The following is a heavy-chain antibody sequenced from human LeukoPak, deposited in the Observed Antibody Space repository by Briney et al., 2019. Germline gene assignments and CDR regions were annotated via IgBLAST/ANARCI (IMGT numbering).Heavy chain of an antibody. Sequence: TSVKVSCKASGFTFTSSAMQWVRQARGQRLEWIGWIVVGSGNTNYAQKFQERVTITRDMSTSTAYMELSSLRSEDTAVYYCAADSTGVVPALPYYYYYMDVWGKGTTVTVSS. D-gene: IGHD2-2*01. V-gene: IGHV1-58*02. CDR1: GFTFTSSA. CDR3: AADSTGVVPALPYYYYYMDV. CDR2: IVVGSGNT. J-gene: IGHJ6*03.